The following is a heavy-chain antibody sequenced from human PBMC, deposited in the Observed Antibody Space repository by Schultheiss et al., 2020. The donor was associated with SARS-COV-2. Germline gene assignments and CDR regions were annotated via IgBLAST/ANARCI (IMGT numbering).Heavy chain of an antibody. D-gene: IGHD1-7*01. CDR3: ASPPTEGTTRSLHY. CDR1: GFTFSSYS. J-gene: IGHJ4*02. CDR2: INHSGST. Sequence: GSLRLSCAASGFTFSSYSMNWVRQAPGKGLEWIGEINHSGSTNYNPSLKSRVTISVDTSKNQFSLKLSSVTAADTAVYYCASPPTEGTTRSLHYWGQGTLVTVSS. V-gene: IGHV4-34*01.